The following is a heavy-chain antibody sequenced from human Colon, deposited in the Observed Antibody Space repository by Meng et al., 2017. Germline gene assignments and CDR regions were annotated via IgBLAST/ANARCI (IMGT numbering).Heavy chain of an antibody. Sequence: QLQLQESGSRLVEPSQTLSLTCAVSGDSVTTPLSSWSWIRQSPGKGLEWIGNIYDNGYTYYSPSLRSRVTISVDRSNNQFSLNLNSVTAADTAVYFCARGYRGSTYFAYWGQGILVTVSS. CDR3: ARGYRGSTYFAY. D-gene: IGHD3-16*01. CDR1: GDSVTTPLSS. V-gene: IGHV4-30-2*06. J-gene: IGHJ4*02. CDR2: IYDNGYT.